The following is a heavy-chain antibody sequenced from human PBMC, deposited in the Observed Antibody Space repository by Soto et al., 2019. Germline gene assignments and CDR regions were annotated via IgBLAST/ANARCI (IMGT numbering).Heavy chain of an antibody. D-gene: IGHD3-10*01. CDR3: ARARRFGESRHYYYYYGMDV. Sequence: ASVKVSCKASGYTFTGYYMHWVRQAPGQGLEWMGWINPNSGGTNYAQKFQGRVTMTRDTSISTAYMELSRLRSDDTAVYYCARARRFGESRHYYYYYGMDVWGQGTTVTAS. CDR2: INPNSGGT. CDR1: GYTFTGYY. V-gene: IGHV1-2*02. J-gene: IGHJ6*02.